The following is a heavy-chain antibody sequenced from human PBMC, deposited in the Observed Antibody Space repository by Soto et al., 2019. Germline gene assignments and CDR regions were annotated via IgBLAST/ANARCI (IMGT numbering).Heavy chain of an antibody. V-gene: IGHV3-23*01. CDR2: VSRRGVNT. CDR3: AKLSSPINDLAEPGPDY. J-gene: IGHJ4*02. Sequence: GGSLRLPCVVSEFIFSSFALSWVRLAPGKGLEWVAAVSRRGVNTYYADSVKGRFTISRENAKNTLYLQMNSLRAEDTAVYYCAKLSSPINDLAEPGPDYWGQGTLVTVSS. D-gene: IGHD6-13*01. CDR1: EFIFSSFA.